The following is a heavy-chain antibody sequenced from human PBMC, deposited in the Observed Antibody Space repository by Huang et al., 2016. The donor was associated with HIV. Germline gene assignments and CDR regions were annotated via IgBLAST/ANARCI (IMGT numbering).Heavy chain of an antibody. Sequence: EVQLVESGGGLVQPGTSLRLSCAASGFTFGDFNMNWVRQAPVKGLEWISYMSSSSNSKLYADSVKGRFTISRDNARNSLYLQLKSLRVEDTAVYYCARESCSGGTCYLFDFWGQGVLVTVSS. V-gene: IGHV3-48*04. CDR1: GFTFGDFN. J-gene: IGHJ4*02. CDR3: ARESCSGGTCYLFDF. CDR2: MSSSSNSK. D-gene: IGHD2-15*01.